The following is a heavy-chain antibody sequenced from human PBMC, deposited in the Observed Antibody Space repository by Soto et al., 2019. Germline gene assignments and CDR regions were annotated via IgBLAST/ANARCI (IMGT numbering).Heavy chain of an antibody. CDR3: AKDSPRSSYCSSTSCCRGAFDI. D-gene: IGHD2-2*01. J-gene: IGHJ3*02. V-gene: IGHV3-30*18. CDR2: ISYDGSNK. Sequence: PGGSLRLSCAASGFTFSSYGMHWVRQAPGKGLEWVAVISYDGSNKYYADSVKGRFTISRDNSKNTLYLQMNSLRAEDTAVYYCAKDSPRSSYCSSTSCCRGAFDIWGQGTMVTVSS. CDR1: GFTFSSYG.